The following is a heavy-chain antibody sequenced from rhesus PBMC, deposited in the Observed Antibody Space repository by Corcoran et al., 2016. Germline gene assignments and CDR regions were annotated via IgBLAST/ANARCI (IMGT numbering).Heavy chain of an antibody. Sequence: QVQLQESGPGLVKPSETLSLTCAVSGYSISSGYYWGWIRQPPGKRLEDSWCISGSGGSTYYNPSLKSRVTISKVTSKNQVSLKLSSVTAADTAVYYCARQFRYRNYRYCDFWGQGVLVTVSS. CDR1: GYSISSGYY. CDR2: ISGSGGST. V-gene: IGHV4-99*01. D-gene: IGHD4-23*01. CDR3: ARQFRYRNYRYCDF. J-gene: IGHJ4*01.